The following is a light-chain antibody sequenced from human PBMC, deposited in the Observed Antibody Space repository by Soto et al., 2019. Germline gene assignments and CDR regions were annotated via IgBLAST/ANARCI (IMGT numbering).Light chain of an antibody. V-gene: IGKV1-12*01. CDR3: QQSYSTPRT. J-gene: IGKJ4*02. CDR2: DDS. CDR1: QGISSW. Sequence: DIQLTQSPSSVSASVGDRVTITCRASQGISSWLAWYQQKPGKAPKLLIYDDSSLDSGVPSRFSGSRSGTDFTLTISSLQPEDFATYYCQQSYSTPRTFGGGTKVDIK.